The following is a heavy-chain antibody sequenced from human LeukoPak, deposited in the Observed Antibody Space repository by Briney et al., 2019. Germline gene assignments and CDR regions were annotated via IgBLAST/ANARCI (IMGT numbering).Heavy chain of an antibody. V-gene: IGHV3-11*04. D-gene: IGHD3-22*01. J-gene: IGHJ5*02. CDR1: GFTFSDYY. CDR2: ISSSGSTI. CDR3: ARDITMIADGWFDP. Sequence: GGSLRLSCAASGFTFSDYYMSWNRQAPGKGLEWVSYISSSGSTIYYADSVKGRFTISRDNAKNSLYLQMNSLRAEDTAVYYCARDITMIADGWFDPWGQGTLVTVSS.